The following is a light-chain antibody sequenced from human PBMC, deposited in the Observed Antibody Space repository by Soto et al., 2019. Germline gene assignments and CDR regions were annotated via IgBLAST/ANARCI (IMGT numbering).Light chain of an antibody. CDR1: QSVSSY. V-gene: IGKV3-11*01. Sequence: EVVLTQSPDTLSLSPGGSATLSCRASQSVSSYLAWYRQRPGQALRLLIYDVSKRATGIPARFSGSGSRTDFTLTINSLEPEDFAIYFCHQRSNWPLTFGGGTKLEIK. J-gene: IGKJ4*01. CDR3: HQRSNWPLT. CDR2: DVS.